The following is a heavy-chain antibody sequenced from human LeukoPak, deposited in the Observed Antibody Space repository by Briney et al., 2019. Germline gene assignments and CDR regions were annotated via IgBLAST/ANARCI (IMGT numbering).Heavy chain of an antibody. J-gene: IGHJ4*02. CDR2: IRRCGSTI. D-gene: IGHD1-1*01. Sequence: GGSLRLSCAASGFTFSTYEMNWVRQAPGKGLEWISYIRRCGSTIYYAASVKGRVTISRDNAQNSLYLQMNSLSAEDTALYYCARDRGERSNYFDFWGQGALVTVSS. V-gene: IGHV3-48*03. CDR1: GFTFSTYE. CDR3: ARDRGERSNYFDF.